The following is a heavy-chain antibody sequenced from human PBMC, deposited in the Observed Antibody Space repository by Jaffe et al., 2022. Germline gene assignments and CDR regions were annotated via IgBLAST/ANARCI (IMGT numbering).Heavy chain of an antibody. D-gene: IGHD3-10*01. J-gene: IGHJ6*03. CDR1: GGSISSGSYY. CDR2: IYTSGST. V-gene: IGHV4-61*02. CDR3: ARSPPPMVRGVITPYYYYYMDV. Sequence: QVQLQESGPGLVKPSQTLSLTCTVSGGSISSGSYYWSWIRQPAGKGLEWIGRIYTSGSTNYNPSLKSRVTISVDTSKNQFSLKLSSVTAADTAVYYCARSPPPMVRGVITPYYYYYMDVWGKGTTVTVSS.